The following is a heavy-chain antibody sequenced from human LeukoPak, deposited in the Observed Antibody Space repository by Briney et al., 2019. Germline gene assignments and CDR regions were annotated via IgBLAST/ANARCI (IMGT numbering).Heavy chain of an antibody. CDR2: IYYSGSA. CDR1: GGSISSGDYY. V-gene: IGHV4-30-4*01. Sequence: SQTLSLTCTVSGGSISSGDYYWSWIRQPPGKGLEWIGYIYYSGSAYYNPSLKSRVIISVDTSRNQFSLNLNSVTAADTAVYYCARRPRYYFDYWGQGTLVTVSS. J-gene: IGHJ4*02. CDR3: ARRPRYYFDY.